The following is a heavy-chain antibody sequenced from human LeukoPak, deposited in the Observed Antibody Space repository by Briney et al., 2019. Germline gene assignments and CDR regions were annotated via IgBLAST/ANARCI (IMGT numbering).Heavy chain of an antibody. V-gene: IGHV4-61*01. D-gene: IGHD2-2*01. J-gene: IGHJ5*02. CDR1: GVSVSSGSYY. CDR3: ARALVLVPAAQNWFDP. Sequence: PSETLSLTCTVSGVSVSSGSYYWSWIRQPPGKGLEWIGYIYYSGSTNYNPSLKSRVTISVDTSKNQFSLKLSSVTAADTAVYYCARALVLVPAAQNWFDPWGQGTLVTVSS. CDR2: IYYSGST.